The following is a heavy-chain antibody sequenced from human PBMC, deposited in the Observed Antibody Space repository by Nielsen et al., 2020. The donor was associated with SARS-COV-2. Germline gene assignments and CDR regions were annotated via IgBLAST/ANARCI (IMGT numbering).Heavy chain of an antibody. D-gene: IGHD1-26*01. V-gene: IGHV3-11*04. CDR3: ARDRGSDGGHDY. Sequence: GESLKISCAASGFTFSNAWMSWVRQAPGKGLEWVSYISSSGSTIYYADSVKGRFTISRDNAKNSLYLQMNSLRAEDTAVYYCARDRGSDGGHDYWGQGTLVTVSS. J-gene: IGHJ4*02. CDR2: ISSSGSTI. CDR1: GFTFSNAW.